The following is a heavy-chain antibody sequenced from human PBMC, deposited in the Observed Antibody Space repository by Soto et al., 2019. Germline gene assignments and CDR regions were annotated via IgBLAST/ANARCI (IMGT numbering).Heavy chain of an antibody. CDR2: ISTSGSST. Sequence: GGSLRLSCATSGFTFANYAMNWVRQAPGKGLEWVSAISTSGSSTYHADSVKGRFTISRDNSKSTLYLQMNSLRVEDTAVYYCARDLPPFCSNGICFADYWGQGTLVTVSS. J-gene: IGHJ4*02. D-gene: IGHD2-8*01. CDR1: GFTFANYA. CDR3: ARDLPPFCSNGICFADY. V-gene: IGHV3-23*01.